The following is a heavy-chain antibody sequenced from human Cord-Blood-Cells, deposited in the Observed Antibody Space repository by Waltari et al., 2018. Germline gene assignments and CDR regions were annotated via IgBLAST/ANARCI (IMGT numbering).Heavy chain of an antibody. J-gene: IGHJ2*01. CDR3: ASPSSSSSYWYFDL. Sequence: QVQLQESGPGLVKPSQTLTLTCTVSGGPISSGGYYWSWIRQHPGKGLEWIGYIYYSGSTYYNPSLKSRVTISVDTSKNQFSLKLSSVTAADTAVYYCASPSSSSSYWYFDLWGRGTLVTVSS. V-gene: IGHV4-31*03. CDR1: GGPISSGGYY. D-gene: IGHD6-6*01. CDR2: IYYSGST.